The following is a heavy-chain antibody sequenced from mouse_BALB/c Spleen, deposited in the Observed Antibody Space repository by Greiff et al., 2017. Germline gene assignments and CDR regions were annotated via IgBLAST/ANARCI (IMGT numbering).Heavy chain of an antibody. Sequence: QVHVKQSGAELVRPGVSVKISCKGSGYTFTDYAMHWVKQSHAKSLEWIGVISTYYGDASYNQKFKGKATMTVDKSSSTAYMELARLTSEDSAIYYCARSGSSLAYWGQGTLVTVSA. J-gene: IGHJ3*01. CDR1: GYTFTDYA. D-gene: IGHD1-1*01. V-gene: IGHV1S137*01. CDR2: ISTYYGDA. CDR3: ARSGSSLAY.